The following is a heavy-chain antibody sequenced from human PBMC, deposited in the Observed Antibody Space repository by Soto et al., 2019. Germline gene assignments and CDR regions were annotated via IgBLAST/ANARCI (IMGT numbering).Heavy chain of an antibody. J-gene: IGHJ4*02. Sequence: GGSLRLSCAASGFTFRTYAMKWDPQAPGKRLEWVSCISSSGIIIYYADSVKCRFTISRDNAKNSLYLQMNSLRAEDTAVYYCARDPREHYFDYWGQGTLVTVSS. CDR2: ISSSGIII. V-gene: IGHV3-21*04. CDR3: ARDPREHYFDY. CDR1: GFTFRTYA. D-gene: IGHD1-1*01.